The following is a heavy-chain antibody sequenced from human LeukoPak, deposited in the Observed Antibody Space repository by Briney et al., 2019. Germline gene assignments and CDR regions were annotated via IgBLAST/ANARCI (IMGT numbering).Heavy chain of an antibody. V-gene: IGHV3-66*01. Sequence: PGGSLRLSCAASGFTVSSNYMSWVRQAPGKGLEWVSVIYSGGSTYYADSVKGRFTISRDNSKNTLYLQMMSLRAEDTAVYYCAKALRITMVRGVIRGMDVWGQGTTVTVSS. J-gene: IGHJ6*02. CDR1: GFTVSSNY. CDR2: IYSGGST. CDR3: AKALRITMVRGVIRGMDV. D-gene: IGHD3-10*01.